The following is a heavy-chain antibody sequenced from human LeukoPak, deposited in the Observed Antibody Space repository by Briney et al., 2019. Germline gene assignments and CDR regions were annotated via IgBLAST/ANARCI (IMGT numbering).Heavy chain of an antibody. CDR2: ISGSGGST. CDR1: GFTFSSYG. V-gene: IGHV3-23*01. D-gene: IGHD3-10*01. CDR3: AKGPIIFPYYFDY. Sequence: GGSLRLSCAASGFTFSSYGMSWVRQAPGKGLEWVSAISGSGGSTYYADSVKGRFTISRDNSKNTLYLQMNSLRAEDTAVYYCAKGPIIFPYYFDYWGQGTLVTVSS. J-gene: IGHJ4*02.